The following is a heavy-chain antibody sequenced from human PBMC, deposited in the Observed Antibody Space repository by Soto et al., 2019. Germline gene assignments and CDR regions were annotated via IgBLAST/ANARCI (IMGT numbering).Heavy chain of an antibody. CDR3: ARATPWLRLFDY. CDR2: IYYSGST. Sequence: SETLSLTCTVSGGSISSGDYYWSWIRQPPGKGLEWIGYIYYSGSTYYNPSLKSRVTISVDTSKNQFSLKLSSVTAADTAVYYCARATPWLRLFDYWGQGTLVTVSS. D-gene: IGHD5-12*01. J-gene: IGHJ4*02. V-gene: IGHV4-30-4*01. CDR1: GGSISSGDYY.